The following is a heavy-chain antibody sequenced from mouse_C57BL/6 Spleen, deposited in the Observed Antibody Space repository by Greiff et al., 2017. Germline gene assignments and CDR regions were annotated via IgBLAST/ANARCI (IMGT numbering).Heavy chain of an antibody. CDR1: GYTFTSYW. V-gene: IGHV1-55*01. D-gene: IGHD3-2*02. CDR2: IYPGSGST. J-gene: IGHJ2*01. CDR3: ARSGQLRLPYYFDY. Sequence: QVQLQQSGAELVKPGASVKMSCKASGYTFTSYWITWVKQRPGQGLEWIGDIYPGSGSTNYNEKFKSKATLTVDTSSSTAYMQLSSLTSEDSAVYYCARSGQLRLPYYFDYWGQGTTLTVSS.